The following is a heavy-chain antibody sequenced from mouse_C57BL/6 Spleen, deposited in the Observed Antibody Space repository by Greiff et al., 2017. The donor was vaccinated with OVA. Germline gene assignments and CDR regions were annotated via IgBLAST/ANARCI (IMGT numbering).Heavy chain of an antibody. CDR1: GYAFTNYL. Sequence: VQLQQSGAELVRPGTSVKVSCKASGYAFTNYLIEWVKQRPGQGLEWIGVINPGSGGTNYNEKFKGKATLTADKSSSTAYMQLSSLTSEDSAVYFCAKSNYDYDGGEEYFDFWGKGTTLTVSS. V-gene: IGHV1-54*01. D-gene: IGHD2-4*01. CDR3: AKSNYDYDGGEEYFDF. CDR2: INPGSGGT. J-gene: IGHJ2*01.